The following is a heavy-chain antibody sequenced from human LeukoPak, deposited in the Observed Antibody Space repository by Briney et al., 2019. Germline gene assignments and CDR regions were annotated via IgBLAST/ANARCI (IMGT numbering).Heavy chain of an antibody. D-gene: IGHD3-10*01. CDR3: AREAQIITMVRGYFDY. Sequence: GGSLRLSCAASGFTFSDYYMSWIRQAPGKGLEWVSYISSSGSTIYYAHSVKGRFTIYRDNAKNSLYLQTNSLRAEDTAVYYCAREAQIITMVRGYFDYWGQGTLVTVSS. V-gene: IGHV3-11*04. CDR1: GFTFSDYY. CDR2: ISSSGSTI. J-gene: IGHJ4*02.